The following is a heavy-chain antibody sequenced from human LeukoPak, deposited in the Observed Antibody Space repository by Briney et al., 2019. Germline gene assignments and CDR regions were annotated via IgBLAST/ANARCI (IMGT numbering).Heavy chain of an antibody. CDR3: ARSHTPQYYYDSSGLYY. D-gene: IGHD3-22*01. CDR2: INHSGST. V-gene: IGHV4-61*08. Sequence: PSETLSLTCTVSGGSVSSGGYYWSWIRQPPGKGLEWIGEINHSGSTNYNPSLKSRVTISVDTSKNQFSLKLSSVTAADTAVYYCARSHTPQYYYDSSGLYYWGQGTLVTVSS. J-gene: IGHJ4*02. CDR1: GGSVSSGGYY.